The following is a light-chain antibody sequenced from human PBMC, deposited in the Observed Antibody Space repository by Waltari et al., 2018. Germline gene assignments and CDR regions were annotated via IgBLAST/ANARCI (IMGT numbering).Light chain of an antibody. CDR2: AAS. Sequence: IQMTQSPSSLSASVGDRVTITCRASQNINIFLSWYQKRTGRAPRLLIYAASSLHSGVPSRFSGSGSVTDFTLTIASLQPEDFATYYCQQSDTFFALTFGGGTKVEI. CDR1: QNINIF. CDR3: QQSDTFFALT. V-gene: IGKV1-39*01. J-gene: IGKJ4*01.